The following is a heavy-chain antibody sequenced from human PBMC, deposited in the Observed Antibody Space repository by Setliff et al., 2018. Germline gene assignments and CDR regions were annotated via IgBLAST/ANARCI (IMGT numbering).Heavy chain of an antibody. CDR2: IGGSSNTI. D-gene: IGHD2-15*01. CDR1: GFSFSSYT. Sequence: GGSLRLSCAASGFSFSSYTMNWVRQAPGKGLEWISSIGGSSNTIFYVDSVKGRFTISRDNAKNSLYLQMSSLRAEDTAVYYCARTCSGSGCYAGLESWGQGTPVTVSS. V-gene: IGHV3-48*01. CDR3: ARTCSGSGCYAGLES. J-gene: IGHJ4*02.